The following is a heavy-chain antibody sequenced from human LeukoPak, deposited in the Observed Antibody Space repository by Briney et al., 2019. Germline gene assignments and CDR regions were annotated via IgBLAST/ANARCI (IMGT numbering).Heavy chain of an antibody. V-gene: IGHV3-9*01. CDR1: GFTFDDYA. Sequence: SGGSLRLSCAASGFTFDDYAMHWVWQAPGKGLEWVSGISWNSGSIGYADSVKGRFTISRDNAKNSLYLQMNSLRAEDTAVYYCASDVYYDFWSGYLPVDPWGQGTLVTVSS. CDR2: ISWNSGSI. CDR3: ASDVYYDFWSGYLPVDP. J-gene: IGHJ5*02. D-gene: IGHD3-3*01.